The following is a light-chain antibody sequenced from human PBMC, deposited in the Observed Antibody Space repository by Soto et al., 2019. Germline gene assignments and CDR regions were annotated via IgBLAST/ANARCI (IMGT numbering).Light chain of an antibody. CDR3: QQYDNLLIT. CDR1: QDISNY. Sequence: DIQMTQSPSSVSESLEDRVIIXXRASQDISNYLNWYQQKPGKAPKVXIYDASNLETGVPSRFSGSGSGTDFTFTISSLQPEDIATYYCQQYDNLLITFGQGTRLEIK. J-gene: IGKJ5*01. CDR2: DAS. V-gene: IGKV1-33*01.